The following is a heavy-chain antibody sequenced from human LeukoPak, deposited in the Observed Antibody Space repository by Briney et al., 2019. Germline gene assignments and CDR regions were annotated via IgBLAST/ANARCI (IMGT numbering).Heavy chain of an antibody. CDR2: IKSKTDGGTT. Sequence: GGSLRLSCAASGFTFSNAWMSWVRQAPGKGLEWVGRIKSKTDGGTTDDAAPGRGRFTSARDESKNTLYLQMNTLKTEATAVYYCTTRYSSSSSRPPYDSSGYLFDYWGQGTLVTVSS. CDR3: TTRYSSSSSRPPYDSSGYLFDY. D-gene: IGHD3-22*01. V-gene: IGHV3-15*01. CDR1: GFTFSNAW. J-gene: IGHJ4*02.